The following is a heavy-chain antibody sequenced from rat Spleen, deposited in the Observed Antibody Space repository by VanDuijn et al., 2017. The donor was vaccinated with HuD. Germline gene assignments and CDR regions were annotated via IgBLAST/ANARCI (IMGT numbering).Heavy chain of an antibody. CDR3: AREGIRGTGSYLDY. CDR2: VNQDSSII. J-gene: IGHJ2*01. Sequence: EVKLVESGGGLVQSGRSLKLSCAASGFNFNDYWMGWVRQAPGKGLEWIGEVNQDSSIINYNPSLKDKITISRDNAQNTLYLQMSKLGSEDTGIYYCAREGIRGTGSYLDYWGQGVMVTVSS. CDR1: GFNFNDYW. V-gene: IGHV4-2*01. D-gene: IGHD4-3*01.